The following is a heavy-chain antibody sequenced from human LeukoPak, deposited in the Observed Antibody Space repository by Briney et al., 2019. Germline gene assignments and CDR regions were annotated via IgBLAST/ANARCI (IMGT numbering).Heavy chain of an antibody. J-gene: IGHJ4*02. CDR1: GFTFSSYA. D-gene: IGHD6-6*01. CDR2: ISGSGGST. CDR3: AKGQLVRGEFDY. V-gene: IGHV3-23*01. Sequence: GGSLRLSCAASGFTFSSYAMSWLRQAPGKGLEWVSAISGSGGSTYYADSVKGRFTISRDNSKNTLYLQMNSLRAEDTAVYYCAKGQLVRGEFDYWGQGTLATVSS.